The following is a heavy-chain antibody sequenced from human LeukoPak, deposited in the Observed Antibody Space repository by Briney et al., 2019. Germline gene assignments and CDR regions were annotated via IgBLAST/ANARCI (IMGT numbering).Heavy chain of an antibody. Sequence: SQTLSLTCAISGDTVSSNSVTWNWIRQSPSRGREWLGRTYYRSTWYNDYAVSVRGRITVNPDTSKYQFSLHLNSVTPEDTAVYYCARRLTQYDCFDPWGQGILVTVSS. CDR3: ARRLTQYDCFDP. J-gene: IGHJ5*02. CDR1: GDTVSSNSVT. V-gene: IGHV6-1*01. D-gene: IGHD2-2*01. CDR2: TYYRSTWYN.